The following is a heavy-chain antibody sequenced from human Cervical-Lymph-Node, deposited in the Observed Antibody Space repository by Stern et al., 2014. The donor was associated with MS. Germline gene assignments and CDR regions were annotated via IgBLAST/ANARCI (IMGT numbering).Heavy chain of an antibody. Sequence: PDLDITNCARNFQGRVTLTADKSTSTAYMELSSLRSEDTAVYYCARAALYGDEDYYGMDVWGQGTTVTVSS. J-gene: IGHJ6*02. CDR3: ARAALYGDEDYYGMDV. CDR2: PDLDIT. V-gene: IGHV1-69*04. D-gene: IGHD4-17*01.